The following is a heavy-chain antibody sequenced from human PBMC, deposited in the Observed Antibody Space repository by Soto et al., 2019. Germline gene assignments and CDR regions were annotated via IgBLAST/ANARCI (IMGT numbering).Heavy chain of an antibody. CDR3: ASDGSGTDDAFDI. CDR1: GFNLSSYW. CDR2: ISGSSSYK. D-gene: IGHD3-10*01. V-gene: IGHV3-21*01. Sequence: PGGSLRLCCAASGFNLSSYWMSWVRQATGKGLEGVASISGSSSYKCYADSVKGRFTISRDNAKNSLYLQMNSLRAEDTAVYYCASDGSGTDDAFDIWGQGTMVTVSS. J-gene: IGHJ3*02.